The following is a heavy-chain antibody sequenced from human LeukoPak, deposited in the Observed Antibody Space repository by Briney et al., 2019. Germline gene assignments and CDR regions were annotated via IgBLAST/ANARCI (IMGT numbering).Heavy chain of an antibody. D-gene: IGHD3-3*01. V-gene: IGHV4-34*01. CDR2: INHSGST. J-gene: IGHJ5*02. Sequence: SETLSLTCAVYGGSFSGYYWSWIRQPPGKGLEWIGEINHSGSTNYNPSLKSRVTISVDTSKNQFSLKLSSVTAADTAVYYCARGGGSYDFWSGYYTPLNGFDPWGQGTLVTVSS. CDR3: ARGGGSYDFWSGYYTPLNGFDP. CDR1: GGSFSGYY.